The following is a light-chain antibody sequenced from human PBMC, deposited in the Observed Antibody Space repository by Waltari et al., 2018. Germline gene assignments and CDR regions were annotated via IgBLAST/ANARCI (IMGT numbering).Light chain of an antibody. CDR2: GAS. V-gene: IGKV3-20*01. CDR3: QQYGSSPRT. Sequence: EIVLTQSPGTLSLSPGERAALSCRASQSFSSSSLAWYQQKPGQAPRLVIYGASSRAPDTPDRFSGSGSGTDFTLTISRLEPEDFAVYCCQQYGSSPRTFGQGTKVEIK. J-gene: IGKJ1*01. CDR1: QSFSSSS.